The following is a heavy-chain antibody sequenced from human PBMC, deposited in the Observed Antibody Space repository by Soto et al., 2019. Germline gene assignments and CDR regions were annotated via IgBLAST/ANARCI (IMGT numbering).Heavy chain of an antibody. CDR2: IYHSGST. J-gene: IGHJ4*02. CDR1: SGSISTANW. CDR3: ARRGGGVVLAATTPFDY. V-gene: IGHV4-4*02. D-gene: IGHD2-15*01. Sequence: QVPLQESGPRLARPSGTLSLTCTVSSGSISTANWWSWVRQPPGRGLEWIGEIYHSGSTNYNLSLKSRVTLSVDKSKNQFSLRLSSVTAADTATYYCARRGGGVVLAATTPFDYWGQGTLVTVSS.